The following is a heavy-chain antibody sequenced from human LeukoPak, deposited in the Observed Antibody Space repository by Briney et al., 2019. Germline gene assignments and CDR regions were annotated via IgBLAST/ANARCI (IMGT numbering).Heavy chain of an antibody. CDR1: GFTFSSNG. Sequence: GGSLRLSCAASGFTFSSNGMHWVRQAPGKGLEWVAFIRSDGSVKYYADSVKGRFTISRDNSKNTLYLQLNSLRAEDTAVYYCAKDSYDGRNWYIDFRGEGTLVTVSS. J-gene: IGHJ4*02. CDR2: IRSDGSVK. V-gene: IGHV3-30*02. D-gene: IGHD3-22*01. CDR3: AKDSYDGRNWYIDF.